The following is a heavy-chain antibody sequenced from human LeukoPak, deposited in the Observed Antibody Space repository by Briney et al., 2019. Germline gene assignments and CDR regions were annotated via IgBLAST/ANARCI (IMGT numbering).Heavy chain of an antibody. Sequence: TGGSQRLSCVASGFTFSSYWMSWVRQAPGKGLQWVANIKQDGTENYYVDSVKGRFTISRDSAKNSLYLQMNSLRAEDTAVYYCARELVSTDYWGRGTVVSVS. D-gene: IGHD5/OR15-5a*01. CDR2: IKQDGTEN. CDR1: GFTFSSYW. CDR3: ARELVSTDY. J-gene: IGHJ4*02. V-gene: IGHV3-7*01.